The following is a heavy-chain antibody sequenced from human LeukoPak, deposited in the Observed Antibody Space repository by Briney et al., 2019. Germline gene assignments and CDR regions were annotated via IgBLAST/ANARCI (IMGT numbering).Heavy chain of an antibody. Sequence: GGSLRLSCAASGFTFSSYAMSWVRQAPGKGLEWVSAISGSGGSTYYADSVKGRFTISRDNSKNTLYLQMNSLRAEDTAVYYCARDRGTAMDYYYYYGMDVWGQGTTVTVSS. CDR1: GFTFSSYA. V-gene: IGHV3-23*01. CDR3: ARDRGTAMDYYYYYGMDV. D-gene: IGHD5-18*01. J-gene: IGHJ6*02. CDR2: ISGSGGST.